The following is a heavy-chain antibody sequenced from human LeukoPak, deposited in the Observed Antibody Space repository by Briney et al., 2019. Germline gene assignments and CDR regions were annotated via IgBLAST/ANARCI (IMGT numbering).Heavy chain of an antibody. V-gene: IGHV3-23*01. D-gene: IGHD3-16*01. CDR1: GFTFSSYA. J-gene: IGHJ3*02. CDR3: AKGGDYDYVWGSSSDAFDI. CDR2: ISGSGGST. Sequence: GGSLRLSCAASGFTFSSYAMSWVRQAPGKGLEWVSAISGSGGSTYYADSVKGRFTISRDNSKNTLYLQMNSLRAEDTAVYYCAKGGDYDYVWGSSSDAFDIWGQGTMATVSS.